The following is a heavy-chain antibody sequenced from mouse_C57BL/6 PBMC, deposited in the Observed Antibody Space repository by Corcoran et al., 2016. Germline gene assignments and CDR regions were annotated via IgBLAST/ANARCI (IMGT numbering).Heavy chain of an antibody. J-gene: IGHJ3*01. D-gene: IGHD2-5*01. CDR3: ERGHSNLFAY. CDR2: INYDGSN. V-gene: IGHV3-6*01. Sequence: DVQLQESGPGLVKPSQSLSLTCSVTGYSITSGYYWNWIRQFPGNKLEWMGYINYDGSNNYNPSLKNRISITRDTSKNQFFLKLNSVTTEDTATYYCERGHSNLFAYGGQGTLVTVSA. CDR1: GYSITSGYY.